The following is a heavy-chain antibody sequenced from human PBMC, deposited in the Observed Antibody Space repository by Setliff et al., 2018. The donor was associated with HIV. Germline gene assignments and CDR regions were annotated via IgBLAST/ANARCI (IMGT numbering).Heavy chain of an antibody. Sequence: ASVKVSCKASGYTFTSYDINWVRQATGQGLEWMGWMNPNSGNTGYAQKFQGRVTMTRNTSISTAYMELSSLRSEDTAVYYCARSPYYYGSGSYYSWFDPWGQGTLVTVS. J-gene: IGHJ5*02. CDR3: ARSPYYYGSGSYYSWFDP. CDR2: MNPNSGNT. V-gene: IGHV1-8*01. CDR1: GYTFTSYD. D-gene: IGHD3-10*01.